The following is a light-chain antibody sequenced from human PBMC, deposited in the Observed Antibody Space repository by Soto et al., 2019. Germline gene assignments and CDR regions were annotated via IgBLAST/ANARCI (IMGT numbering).Light chain of an antibody. CDR2: GAS. V-gene: IGKV3-20*01. CDR1: QSVSSSY. J-gene: IGKJ1*01. CDR3: HQRQSWPRT. Sequence: VLTQSPGPLSLSPGERATLSCRPSQSVSSSYLAWYQQKPGQAPRLLIYGASSRATGIPDRFTGSGSGTDFTLTISRLEPEDFAVYYCHQRQSWPRTFGQGTKVDIK.